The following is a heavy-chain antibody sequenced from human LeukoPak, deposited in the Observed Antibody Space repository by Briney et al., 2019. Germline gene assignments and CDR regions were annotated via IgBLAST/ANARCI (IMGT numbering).Heavy chain of an antibody. CDR2: IYYSGST. CDR3: ARKNYDLLPS. D-gene: IGHD1-7*01. Sequence: SETLSLTCTVSGGSISSYYWSWIRQPPGKGLEWIGYIYYSGSTNYNPSLKSRVTISVDTSKNQFSLKLSSVTAADTAVYYCARKNYDLLPSWGQGTLVTVSS. CDR1: GGSISSYY. V-gene: IGHV4-59*01. J-gene: IGHJ4*02.